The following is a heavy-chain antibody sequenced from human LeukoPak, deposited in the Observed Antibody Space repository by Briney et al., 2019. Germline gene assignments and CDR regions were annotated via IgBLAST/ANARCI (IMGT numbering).Heavy chain of an antibody. D-gene: IGHD3-22*01. CDR3: ARVDTMIVVVITNYYYGMDV. Sequence: ASVKVSCKASGYTFTSYGISWVRQAPGQGLEWMGWISAYNGNTNYAQKLQGRVTMTTDTSTSTAYMELRSLRSGDTAVYYCARVDTMIVVVITNYYYGMDVWGQGTTVTVSS. CDR2: ISAYNGNT. V-gene: IGHV1-18*01. J-gene: IGHJ6*02. CDR1: GYTFTSYG.